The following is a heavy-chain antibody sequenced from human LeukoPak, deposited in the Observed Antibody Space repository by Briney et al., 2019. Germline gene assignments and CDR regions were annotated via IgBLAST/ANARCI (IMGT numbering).Heavy chain of an antibody. CDR3: ARGGAVAGTGDY. D-gene: IGHD6-19*01. Sequence: GGSLGLSCAASGFIFSSYWMHWVRQAPGKGLVWVSRIKSDGSSTSYADSVKGRFTISRDNAKNTLYLQMNSLRAEDTAVYYCARGGAVAGTGDYWGQGTLVTVSS. J-gene: IGHJ4*02. CDR2: IKSDGSST. V-gene: IGHV3-74*01. CDR1: GFIFSSYW.